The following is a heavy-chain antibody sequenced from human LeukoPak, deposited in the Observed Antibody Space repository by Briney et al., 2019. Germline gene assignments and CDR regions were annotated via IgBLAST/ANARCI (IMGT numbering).Heavy chain of an antibody. CDR1: GFTFDDYA. J-gene: IGHJ4*02. V-gene: IGHV3-43*02. CDR3: AKGPKWAYYYDSSGYLPKDY. CDR2: ISGDGGST. Sequence: GGSLRLSCAASGFTFDDYAMHWVRQAPGKGLEWVSLISGDGGSTYYADSVKGRFTTSRDNSKNSLYLQMNSLRTEDTALYYCAKGPKWAYYYDSSGYLPKDYWGQGTLVTVSS. D-gene: IGHD3-22*01.